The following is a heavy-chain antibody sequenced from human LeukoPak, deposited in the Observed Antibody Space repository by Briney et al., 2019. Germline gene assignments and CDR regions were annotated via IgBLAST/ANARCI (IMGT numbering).Heavy chain of an antibody. CDR3: ARDPSPLLWFGELFGDFDY. Sequence: PGGSLRLPCAASGFTFSSYAMSWVRQAPGKGLEWVSYISSSSSTIYYADSVKGRFTISRDNAKNSLYLQMNSLRAEDTAVYYCARDPSPLLWFGELFGDFDYWGQGTLVTVSS. CDR1: GFTFSSYA. V-gene: IGHV3-48*04. D-gene: IGHD3-10*01. J-gene: IGHJ4*02. CDR2: ISSSSSTI.